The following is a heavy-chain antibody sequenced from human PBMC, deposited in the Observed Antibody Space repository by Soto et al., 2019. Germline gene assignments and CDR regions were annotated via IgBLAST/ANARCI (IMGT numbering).Heavy chain of an antibody. CDR1: GFTFSSYA. CDR3: AKGGSSWYSDY. J-gene: IGHJ4*02. D-gene: IGHD6-13*01. Sequence: QVQLVESGGGVVQPGRSLRLSCAASGFTFSSYAMHWVRQAPGKGLEWVALISYDGNNKYYVDSVKGRFTISRDNSKNTQYLQMDSLRAEDTAVYYCAKGGSSWYSDYWGQGTLDTVSS. CDR2: ISYDGNNK. V-gene: IGHV3-30*18.